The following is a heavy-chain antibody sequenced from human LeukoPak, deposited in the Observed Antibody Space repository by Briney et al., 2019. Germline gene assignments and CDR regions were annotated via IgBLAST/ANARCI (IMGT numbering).Heavy chain of an antibody. Sequence: GGSLRLSCVASGFSFSRYWMSWVRQAPGKGLEWVANIAQDGSEKDYVDSVKGRFTISRDNAKNSLYLQMHSLRAEDTAVYYCARDTSGYASFDYWGQGTLVTVSS. CDR3: ARDTSGYASFDY. CDR1: GFSFSRYW. J-gene: IGHJ4*02. CDR2: IAQDGSEK. D-gene: IGHD2-2*01. V-gene: IGHV3-7*04.